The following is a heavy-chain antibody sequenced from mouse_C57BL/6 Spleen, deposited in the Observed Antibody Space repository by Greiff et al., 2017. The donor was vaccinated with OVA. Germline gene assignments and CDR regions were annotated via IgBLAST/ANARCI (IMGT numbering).Heavy chain of an antibody. CDR3: ARDQYYSNYDYAMDY. J-gene: IGHJ4*01. CDR1: GFTFSSYA. CDR2: ISDGGSYT. V-gene: IGHV5-4*01. Sequence: EVKVVESGGGLVKPGGSLKLSCAASGFTFSSYAMSWVRQTPEKRLEWVATISDGGSYTYYPDNVQGRFTISRDNAKNNLYLQMSHLKSDDTAMYYCARDQYYSNYDYAMDYWGQGTSVTVSS. D-gene: IGHD2-5*01.